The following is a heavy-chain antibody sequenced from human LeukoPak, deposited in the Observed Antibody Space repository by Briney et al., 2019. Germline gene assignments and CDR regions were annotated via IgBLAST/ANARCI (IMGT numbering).Heavy chain of an antibody. Sequence: PSQTLSLTCAVSGGSISSGGYYWSWIRQHPGKGLEWIGYIYYSGSTYYNPSLKSRVTISVDTSKNQFSLKLSSVTAADTAVYYCARHAPHYDSSGYDTFDYWGQGTLVTVSS. CDR3: ARHAPHYDSSGYDTFDY. CDR1: GGSISSGGYY. J-gene: IGHJ4*02. CDR2: IYYSGST. D-gene: IGHD3-22*01. V-gene: IGHV4-31*11.